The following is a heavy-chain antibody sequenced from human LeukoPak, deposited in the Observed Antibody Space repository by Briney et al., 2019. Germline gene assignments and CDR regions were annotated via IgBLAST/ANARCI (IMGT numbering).Heavy chain of an antibody. CDR3: AREGGPYRPLDY. CDR2: IYISGST. CDR1: GGSISTYY. J-gene: IGHJ4*02. V-gene: IGHV4-4*07. Sequence: SETLSLTCTVSGGSISTYYWSWIRQPAGKGLEWIGRIYISGSTNYNPSLKSRVTMSVDTSQNQLSLRLCSVTAADTAVYYCAREGGPYRPLDYSGQGTLVTVAS.